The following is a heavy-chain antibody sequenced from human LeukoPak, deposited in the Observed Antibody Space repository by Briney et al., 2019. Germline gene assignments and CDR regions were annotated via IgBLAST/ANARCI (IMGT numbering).Heavy chain of an antibody. CDR2: ISYRGST. V-gene: IGHV4-61*01. Sequence: TSETLSLTCSVSGGSVTSGSYYWSWILQPPGKELEWIGDISYRGSTNYNPSLKSRVTISVDTSKNQFSLKLSSVTAADTAVYYCVSAHSWGDFDYWGQGTLVTVSS. D-gene: IGHD2-15*01. CDR1: GGSVTSGSYY. J-gene: IGHJ4*02. CDR3: VSAHSWGDFDY.